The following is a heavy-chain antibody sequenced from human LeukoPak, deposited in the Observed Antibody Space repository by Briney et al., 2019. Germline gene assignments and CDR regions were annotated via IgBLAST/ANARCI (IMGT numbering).Heavy chain of an antibody. CDR1: GGSISSYY. CDR2: IYYSGST. CDR3: ARGDNYGLTYILDY. J-gene: IGHJ4*02. D-gene: IGHD5-24*01. V-gene: IGHV4-59*01. Sequence: PSETLSLTCTVSGGSISSYYWSWIRQPPGKGLEWIGYIYYSGSTNYNPSLKSRVTITVDTSKNQFSLKLTSVTAADTAVYYCARGDNYGLTYILDYWGQGTLVTVSS.